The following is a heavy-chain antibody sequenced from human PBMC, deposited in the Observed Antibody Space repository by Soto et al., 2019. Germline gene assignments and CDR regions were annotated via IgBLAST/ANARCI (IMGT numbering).Heavy chain of an antibody. CDR2: ITPYNGDT. Sequence: QAHLQQSGAEVKKPGASVKVSCEASGYNFATTSIAWVRQAPGQGLEWMGWITPYNGDTNYEQKLQGRVTMTTDTSTNTAHMEVRCLRSDDTAVYYCATLGPCSGGTCYSRPLDNWGQGTLVTVSS. CDR1: GYNFATTS. V-gene: IGHV1-18*01. CDR3: ATLGPCSGGTCYSRPLDN. D-gene: IGHD2-15*01. J-gene: IGHJ4*02.